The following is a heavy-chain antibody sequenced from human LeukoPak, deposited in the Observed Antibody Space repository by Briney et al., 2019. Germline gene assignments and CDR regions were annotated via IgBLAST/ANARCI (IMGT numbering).Heavy chain of an antibody. D-gene: IGHD1-26*01. J-gene: IGHJ4*02. CDR3: AKNTSGSYFDH. CDR2: ISGSVSST. V-gene: IGHV3-23*01. CDR1: GFSFSTYD. Sequence: PGGSLRLSCAASGFSFSTYDMTWVRQAPGKGLEWVSAISGSVSSTNYADSAKGRFTISRDNSKNTLYLQMNSLRAEDTDVYYCAKNTSGSYFDHWGQGTLVTVSS.